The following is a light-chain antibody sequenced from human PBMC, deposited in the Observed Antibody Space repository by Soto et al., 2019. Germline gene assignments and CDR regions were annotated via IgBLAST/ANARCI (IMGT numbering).Light chain of an antibody. V-gene: IGKV1-5*01. CDR3: QQSETYPLT. CDR1: QSISTW. Sequence: DIQLTQSPSSLSASVGDRITITCRASQSISTWLAWYQHKPGKAPNLLIYDASTLMSGVPSRFSGSGSGTEFTLTISSLQPGDFATYYCQQSETYPLTFGQGTKVDIK. CDR2: DAS. J-gene: IGKJ1*01.